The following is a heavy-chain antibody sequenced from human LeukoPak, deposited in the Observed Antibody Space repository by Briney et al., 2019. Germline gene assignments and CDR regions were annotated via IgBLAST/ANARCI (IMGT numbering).Heavy chain of an antibody. D-gene: IGHD4-11*01. CDR1: GGSFSGYY. CDR2: INHSGST. V-gene: IGHV4-34*01. J-gene: IGHJ3*02. Sequence: SETLSLTCAVYGGSFSGYYWSWIRQPPGKGLEWIGEINHSGSTNYNPSLKSRVTISVDTSKNQFSLKPSSVTAADTAVYYCARGSMTVTLHIWGQGTMVTVSS. CDR3: ARGSMTVTLHI.